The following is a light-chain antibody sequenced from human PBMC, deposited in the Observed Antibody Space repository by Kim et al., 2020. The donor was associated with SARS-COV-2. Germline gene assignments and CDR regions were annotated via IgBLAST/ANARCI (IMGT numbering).Light chain of an antibody. CDR1: HDINKF. J-gene: IGKJ2*01. CDR2: DAS. Sequence: DIEMTQSPSSLSASVRDRVTITCQASHDINKFLNWYQQKPGKAPKLLINDASDLQIGVPSRFSGSGSGTDFILTISNLQPEDIATYFCQHYSEIPYTFGQGTKLEI. V-gene: IGKV1-33*01. CDR3: QHYSEIPYT.